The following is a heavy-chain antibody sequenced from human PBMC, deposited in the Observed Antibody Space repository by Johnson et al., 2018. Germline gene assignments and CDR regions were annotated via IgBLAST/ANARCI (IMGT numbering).Heavy chain of an antibody. CDR3: AGARAGDYYGSGATFDI. Sequence: QVQLVESGPGLVKPSGTLSLTCSVSGVSVSSLNWWNWVRQPPGKGLEWIGEVFHSGSDKYNPSLKSRVAFSIDKSKNQFSLSVISVTAAETTVYYCAGARAGDYYGSGATFDIWGQGTMVSVSS. CDR1: GVSVSSLNW. V-gene: IGHV4-4*02. J-gene: IGHJ3*02. D-gene: IGHD3-10*01. CDR2: VFHSGSD.